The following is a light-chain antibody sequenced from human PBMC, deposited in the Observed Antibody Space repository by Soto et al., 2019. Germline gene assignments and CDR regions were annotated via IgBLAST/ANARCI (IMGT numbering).Light chain of an antibody. CDR1: QSIANY. Sequence: DIQMTQSPSSLSASVVDRVTITCLASQSIANYLNWYQQKPGKAPKLLIYTASSLQSGVPSRFSGSGSGTDFTLTITSLQPDDFATYYCQQSYGTPRTFGQGTKVDIK. V-gene: IGKV1-39*01. CDR2: TAS. J-gene: IGKJ1*01. CDR3: QQSYGTPRT.